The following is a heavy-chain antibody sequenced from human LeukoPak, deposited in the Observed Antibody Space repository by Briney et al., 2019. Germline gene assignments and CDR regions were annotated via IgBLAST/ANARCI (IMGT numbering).Heavy chain of an antibody. Sequence: GASVTVSCTASEGTFSSYAISWVRQAPGQGLEWMGGIIPIFGTANYAQKFQGRVTITADESTSTAYMELSSLRSEDTAVYYCASYGGNSDFDYWGQGTLVTVSS. J-gene: IGHJ4*02. CDR3: ASYGGNSDFDY. D-gene: IGHD4-23*01. CDR1: EGTFSSYA. V-gene: IGHV1-69*13. CDR2: IIPIFGTA.